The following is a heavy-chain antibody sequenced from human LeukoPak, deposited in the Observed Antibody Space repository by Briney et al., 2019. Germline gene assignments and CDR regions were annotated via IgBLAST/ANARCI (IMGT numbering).Heavy chain of an antibody. CDR1: GFTFSDYY. Sequence: PGGSLRLSCVASGFTFSDYYMSWIRQAPGKGLGWVSYISSSSSYTNYADSVKGRFTNSRHNAKNSLYLQMNSLRADDTAVYYCARSSGKKLWLSHLDYWGQGTLVTVSS. J-gene: IGHJ4*02. CDR2: ISSSSSYT. D-gene: IGHD5-18*01. V-gene: IGHV3-11*03. CDR3: ARSSGKKLWLSHLDY.